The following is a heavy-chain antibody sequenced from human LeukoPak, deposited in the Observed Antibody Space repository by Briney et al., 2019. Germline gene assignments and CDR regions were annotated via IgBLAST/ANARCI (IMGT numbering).Heavy chain of an antibody. CDR3: ARGVGYSSSWYYYYYYYMDV. J-gene: IGHJ6*03. CDR2: IYSGGST. CDR1: GFTVSSNY. Sequence: GGSLRLSCAASGFTVSSNYMSWVRQAPGKGLEWVSVIYSGGSTYYADSVKGRFTISRDNSKNTLYLQMSSLRAEDTAVYYCARGVGYSSSWYYYYYYYMDVWGKGTTVTISS. V-gene: IGHV3-66*01. D-gene: IGHD6-13*01.